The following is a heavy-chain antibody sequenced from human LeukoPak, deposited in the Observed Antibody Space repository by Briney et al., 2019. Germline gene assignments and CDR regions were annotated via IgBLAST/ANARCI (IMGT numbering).Heavy chain of an antibody. CDR3: ARGSGSFGYDILTGDDAFDI. V-gene: IGHV3-21*01. CDR2: ISSSSSYI. Sequence: GGSLRLSCAASGFTFSSYSMNWVRQAPGKGLEWVSSISSSSSYIYYADSVKGRFTISRDNAKNSLYLQMNSLRAEDTAVYYCARGSGSFGYDILTGDDAFDIWGQGTMVTVSS. CDR1: GFTFSSYS. J-gene: IGHJ3*02. D-gene: IGHD3-9*01.